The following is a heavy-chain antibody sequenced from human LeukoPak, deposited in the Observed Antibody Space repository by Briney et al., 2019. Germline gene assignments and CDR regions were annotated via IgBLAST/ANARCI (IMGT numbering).Heavy chain of an antibody. D-gene: IGHD2-21*02. CDR3: AKDRSGGDQDTIFDY. CDR1: GFTFSNSI. V-gene: IGHV3-30*18. J-gene: IGHJ4*02. Sequence: PGRSLRLSCAASGFTFSNSIMHWVRQAPGKGLEWVAVISYDGSNKYYADSVKGRFTISRDNSKNTLYLQMNSLRAEDTAVYYCAKDRSGGDQDTIFDYWGQGTLVTVSS. CDR2: ISYDGSNK.